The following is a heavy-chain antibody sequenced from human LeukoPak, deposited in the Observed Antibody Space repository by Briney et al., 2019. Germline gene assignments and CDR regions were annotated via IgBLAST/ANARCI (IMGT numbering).Heavy chain of an antibody. D-gene: IGHD6-6*01. CDR2: ISAYNGNT. CDR3: AVSSSSDY. V-gene: IGHV1-18*04. J-gene: IGHJ4*02. Sequence: ASVKVSCKASGYTFTGYYIHWVRQAPGQGLEWMGWISAYNGNTNYAQKLQGRVTMTTDTSTSTAYMALRSLRSDDTAVYYCAVSSSSDYWGQGTLVTVS. CDR1: GYTFTGYY.